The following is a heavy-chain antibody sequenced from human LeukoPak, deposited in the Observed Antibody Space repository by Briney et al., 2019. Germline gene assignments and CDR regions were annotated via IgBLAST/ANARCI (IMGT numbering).Heavy chain of an antibody. D-gene: IGHD3-16*02. CDR2: IYCGGTT. V-gene: IGHV4-39*01. CDR3: ASAVYNNYVWGSHRYLNWFDP. CDR1: GGSITSSSYY. J-gene: IGHJ5*02. Sequence: SETLSLTCTVSGGSITSSSYYWGWIRQPPGQGLEWIGSIYCGGTTYYNPSLKSQVSISVDTSTNQFSLKLSSVTAADTAVYYCASAVYNNYVWGSHRYLNWFDPWGQGTLVTVSS.